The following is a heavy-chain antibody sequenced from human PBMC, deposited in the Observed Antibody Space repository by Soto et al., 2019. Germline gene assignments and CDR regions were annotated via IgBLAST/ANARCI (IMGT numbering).Heavy chain of an antibody. Sequence: QVQLVESGGGVVQPGRSLTLSCAAAGFTFSRDAMHWVRQAPGKGLEWVAVITYDGLDKFKWYAESVDGRVTRSRATSKSMLYLEMNSLRLEDTAVYYCVKDVGGCWTFDFWGQGTRVTVSS. V-gene: IGHV3-30*04. J-gene: IGHJ4*02. CDR2: ITYDGLDKFK. CDR3: VKDVGGCWTFDF. D-gene: IGHD2-15*01. CDR1: GFTFSRDA.